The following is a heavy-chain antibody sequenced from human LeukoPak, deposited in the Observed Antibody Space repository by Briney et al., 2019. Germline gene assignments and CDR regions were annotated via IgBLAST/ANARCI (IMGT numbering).Heavy chain of an antibody. D-gene: IGHD2-2*01. CDR3: ARVDIVVVPGYFDY. J-gene: IGHJ4*02. CDR2: IRYDGSNK. Sequence: GGSLRLSCAASGFTFSSYGMHWVRQAPGKGLEWVAFIRYDGSNKYYADSVKGRFTISRDNAKNSLYLQMNSLRAEDTAVYYCARVDIVVVPGYFDYWGQGTLVTVSS. V-gene: IGHV3-30*02. CDR1: GFTFSSYG.